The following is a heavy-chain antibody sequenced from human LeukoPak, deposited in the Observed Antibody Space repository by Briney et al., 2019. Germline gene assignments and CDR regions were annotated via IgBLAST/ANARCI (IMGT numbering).Heavy chain of an antibody. CDR1: GFSLSSYA. CDR2: ISSTDAGT. J-gene: IGHJ4*02. CDR3: AKAPVTSCRGAYCYPFDY. D-gene: IGHD2-21*01. V-gene: IGHV3-23*01. Sequence: PGGSLRLSCAASGFSLSSYAMSWVRQAPGKGLEWVSAISSTDAGTYHADSVRDRFTISRDSSKNTLYLQMNSLRAEDAAVYYCAKAPVTSCRGAYCYPFDYWGQGTLVTVSS.